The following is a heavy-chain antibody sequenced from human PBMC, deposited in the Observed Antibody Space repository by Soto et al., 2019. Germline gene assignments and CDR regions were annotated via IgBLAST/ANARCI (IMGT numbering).Heavy chain of an antibody. V-gene: IGHV4-59*08. Sequence: PSETLSLTCTVSGCSISGYYWSWIRQPPGKGLEWIAYMYDSGTTNYNPSLKSRVTISRDTSKNQVSLKLTSVTAADTAVYYCARGNRPPTYYFEYWGQGTLVTVSS. CDR2: MYDSGTT. CDR3: ARGNRPPTYYFEY. D-gene: IGHD1-1*01. J-gene: IGHJ4*02. CDR1: GCSISGYY.